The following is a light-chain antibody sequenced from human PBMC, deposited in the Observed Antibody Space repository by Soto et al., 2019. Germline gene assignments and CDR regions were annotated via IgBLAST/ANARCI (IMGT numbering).Light chain of an antibody. CDR3: QQYDSIPYT. CDR1: QTINSW. CDR2: KAS. J-gene: IGKJ2*01. V-gene: IGKV1-5*03. Sequence: DIQMTQSPSTLSASVRDRVTITCRASQTINSWLAWYQQRPGKAPRLQIYKASTLESGVPSRFSGSGSGTEFTLTISTLQPDDFATYYCQQYDSIPYTFGQGTKLDIK.